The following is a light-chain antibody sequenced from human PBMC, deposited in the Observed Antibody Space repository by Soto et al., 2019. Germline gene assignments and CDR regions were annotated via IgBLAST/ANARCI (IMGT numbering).Light chain of an antibody. Sequence: QSALTQPASVSGSPGQSITISCTGTNSDVGGYNYVSWYQQHPGKAPKLMIYDVSNRPSGVSNRFSGSKSGNTASLTISGLKAEDEADYYCSSYTSSSTVVFGGGTKLTVL. CDR3: SSYTSSSTVV. CDR1: NSDVGGYNY. CDR2: DVS. J-gene: IGLJ2*01. V-gene: IGLV2-14*01.